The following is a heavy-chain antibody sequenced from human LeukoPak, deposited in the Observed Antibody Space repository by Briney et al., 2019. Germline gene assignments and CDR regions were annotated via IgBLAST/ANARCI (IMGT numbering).Heavy chain of an antibody. D-gene: IGHD3-22*01. CDR1: GGTFSSYA. J-gene: IGHJ5*02. V-gene: IGHV1-69*05. CDR3: ARARNYYDSSGYYSS. Sequence: SVKVSCKASGGTFSSYAISWVRQAPGQGLEWMGGIIPIFGTANYAQKFQGRVTITTDESTSTAYMELSSLRSEDTAVYYCARARNYYDSSGYYSSWGQGTLVTVSS. CDR2: IIPIFGTA.